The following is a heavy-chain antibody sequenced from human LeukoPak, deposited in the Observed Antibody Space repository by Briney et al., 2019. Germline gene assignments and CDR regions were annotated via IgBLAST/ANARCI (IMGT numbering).Heavy chain of an antibody. Sequence: GGSLRLSCVASGFTFSNYAMSWVRQAPGKGLEWVSASGGDGGSTYADSVKGRFTISRDNSKNTLYLQMNGLRAEDTATYYCAKALNYWYFDLWGRGNLVTVSS. CDR3: AKALNYWYFDL. J-gene: IGHJ2*01. CDR2: SGGDGGST. V-gene: IGHV3-23*01. CDR1: GFTFSNYA.